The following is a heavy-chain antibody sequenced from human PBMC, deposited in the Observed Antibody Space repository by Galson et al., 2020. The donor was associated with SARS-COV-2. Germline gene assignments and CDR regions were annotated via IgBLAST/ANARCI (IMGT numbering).Heavy chain of an antibody. Sequence: ETSETLSLTCAIFGGSISNYYWNWIRQPPGKGLEWIGSISYSGSTNYNPSLKSRVTISLDTSENQFSLKLNSVAAADTAVYFCARGNGDYGYYYYGLDVWGQGTTVTVSS. CDR1: GGSISNYY. CDR2: ISYSGST. D-gene: IGHD4-17*01. V-gene: IGHV4-59*01. J-gene: IGHJ6*02. CDR3: ARGNGDYGYYYYGLDV.